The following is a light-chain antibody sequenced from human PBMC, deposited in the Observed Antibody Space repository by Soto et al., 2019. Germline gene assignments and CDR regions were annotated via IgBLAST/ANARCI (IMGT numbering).Light chain of an antibody. Sequence: IVMTQSPATLSVSPGERATLSCRASQSISDNLAWYLQTLGQAPRLLIYGASTRATGVPDRFSGSGSGTEFTLTISSLQSEDFAVYYCQQYKNWPLTVGGGTKVEIK. CDR1: QSISDN. J-gene: IGKJ4*01. CDR2: GAS. V-gene: IGKV3-15*01. CDR3: QQYKNWPLT.